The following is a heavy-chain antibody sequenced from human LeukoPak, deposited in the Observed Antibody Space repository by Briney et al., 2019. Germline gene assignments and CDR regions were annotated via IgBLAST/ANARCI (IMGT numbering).Heavy chain of an antibody. V-gene: IGHV3-74*01. CDR2: INSDGSST. CDR3: ARAGVSGYGSGTYRPGDY. CDR1: GFTFSNYW. D-gene: IGHD3-10*01. J-gene: IGHJ4*02. Sequence: GGSLRLSSAASGFTFSNYWMHWVGQAPGKGLVWVSRINSDGSSTSYADSVKGRFTISRDNAKNTLYLQMNSLRAEDTAVFYCARAGVSGYGSGTYRPGDYWGQGTLVTVSS.